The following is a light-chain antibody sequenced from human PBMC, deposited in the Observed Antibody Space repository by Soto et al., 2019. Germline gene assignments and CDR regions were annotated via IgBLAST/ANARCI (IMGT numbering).Light chain of an antibody. V-gene: IGKV1-39*01. CDR2: AAS. CDR1: QSISSY. CDR3: QQSYSTPPR. Sequence: DIPMTQSPSSLSASVGDRVTITCRASQSISSYLNWYQQKPGKAPKLLIYAASSLQSGVPSRFSGSGSGTDFTLTISSLQPEDFATYYCQQSYSTPPRFGQGTKVEIK. J-gene: IGKJ1*01.